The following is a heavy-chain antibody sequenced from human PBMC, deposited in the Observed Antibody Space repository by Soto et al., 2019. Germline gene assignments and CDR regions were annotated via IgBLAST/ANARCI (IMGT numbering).Heavy chain of an antibody. CDR1: GGSISSYY. J-gene: IGHJ6*02. Sequence: SETLSLTCTVSGGSISSYYWSWIRQPAGKGLEWIGRIYTSGSTNYNPSLKSRVTMSVDTSKNQFSLTLSSVTAADTAVYYCARGNVDYVWGSYRFEGMDVWGQGTTVT. V-gene: IGHV4-4*07. CDR3: ARGNVDYVWGSYRFEGMDV. CDR2: IYTSGST. D-gene: IGHD3-16*02.